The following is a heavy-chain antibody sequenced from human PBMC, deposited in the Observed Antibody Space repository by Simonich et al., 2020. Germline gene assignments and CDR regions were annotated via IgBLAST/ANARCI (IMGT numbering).Heavy chain of an antibody. CDR1: GYTFTSYG. D-gene: IGHD2-15*01. CDR2: VSAYKGNT. CDR3: ARASRGTWWYYYFDY. V-gene: IGHV1-18*01. Sequence: QVQLVQSGAEVQKPGASVKVSCKASGYTFTSYGISWVRQAPGQGLEWMGRVSAYKGNTNHAQKLQGRVTMTTDTSTSTAYMELRSLRSDDTAVYYCARASRGTWWYYYFDYWGQGTLVTVSS. J-gene: IGHJ4*02.